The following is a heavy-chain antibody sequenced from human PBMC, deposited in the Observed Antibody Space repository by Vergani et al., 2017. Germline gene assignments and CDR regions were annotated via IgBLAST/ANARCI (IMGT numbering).Heavy chain of an antibody. Sequence: EVQLVESGGGLVQPGGSLRLSCAASGFTFSSYWMSWVRQAPGKGLEWVANIKQDGSEKYYVDSVKGRFTISRDNAKNSLYQQMNSLRAEDTAVYYCARSVTSALPDAFDIWGQGTMVTVSS. CDR3: ARSVTSALPDAFDI. D-gene: IGHD4-11*01. CDR2: IKQDGSEK. V-gene: IGHV3-7*03. CDR1: GFTFSSYW. J-gene: IGHJ3*02.